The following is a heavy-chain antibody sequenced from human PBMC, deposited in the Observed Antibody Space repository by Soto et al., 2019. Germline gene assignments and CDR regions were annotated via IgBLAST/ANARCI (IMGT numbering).Heavy chain of an antibody. CDR2: MNPSGGST. CDR1: GYTFTSYY. D-gene: IGHD1-1*01. V-gene: IGHV1-46*01. J-gene: IGHJ6*02. CDR3: ALDHRVTTETTWSMMDV. Sequence: ASVKVSCKASGYTFTSYYMHWVRQAPGQGLEWMGIMNPSGGSTGYAQKFQGRVTMTRDTSTSTVYMELSSLRSEDTAVYYCALDHRVTTETTWSMMDVWGQGTTVPVSS.